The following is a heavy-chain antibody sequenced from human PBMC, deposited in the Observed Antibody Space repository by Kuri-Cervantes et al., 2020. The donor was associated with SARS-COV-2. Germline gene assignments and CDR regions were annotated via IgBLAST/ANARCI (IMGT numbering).Heavy chain of an antibody. Sequence: GESLKISCAASGFTFSSYAMHWVRQAPGKGLEWVSAISGSGGSTYYADSVKGRFTISRDNARNSLYLQMNSLRAEDTAVYYCASFPFYGALFDYWGQGTLVTVSS. CDR3: ASFPFYGALFDY. D-gene: IGHD4-17*01. V-gene: IGHV3-23*01. CDR2: ISGSGGST. CDR1: GFTFSSYA. J-gene: IGHJ4*02.